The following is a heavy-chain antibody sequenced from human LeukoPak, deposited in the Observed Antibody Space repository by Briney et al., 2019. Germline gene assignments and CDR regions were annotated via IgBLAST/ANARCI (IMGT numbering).Heavy chain of an antibody. J-gene: IGHJ4*02. CDR3: ARDTNTGDLLH. Sequence: ASLKVSCKASGYMFTTYDINWVRQAPGQGLEWMGWISAYNGNTNYAQKLQGRVTMTTDTSTSTAYMELRSLRSDDTAVYYCARDTNTGDLLHWGQGTLVTVSS. CDR1: GYMFTTYD. D-gene: IGHD5-12*01. CDR2: ISAYNGNT. V-gene: IGHV1-18*01.